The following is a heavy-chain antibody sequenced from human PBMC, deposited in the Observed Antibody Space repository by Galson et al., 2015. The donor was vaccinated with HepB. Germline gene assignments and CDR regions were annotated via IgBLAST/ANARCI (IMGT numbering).Heavy chain of an antibody. CDR2: IYPGDSDT. CDR1: GYSFTSYW. V-gene: IGHV5-51*01. J-gene: IGHJ3*02. Sequence: QSGAEVKKPGESLRISCKGSGYSFTSYWISWVRQMPGKGLEWMGIIYPGDSDTRYSPSFQGQVTISADKSISTAYLQWSSLKASDTAMYYCARVVGEQYYYDSSPNPTGDFDIWGQGTMVTVSS. CDR3: ARVVGEQYYYDSSPNPTGDFDI. D-gene: IGHD3-22*01.